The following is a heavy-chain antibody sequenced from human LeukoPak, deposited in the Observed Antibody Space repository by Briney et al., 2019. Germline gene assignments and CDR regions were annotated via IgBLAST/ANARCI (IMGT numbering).Heavy chain of an antibody. CDR3: ARVRKDYYYYYMDV. J-gene: IGHJ6*03. V-gene: IGHV3-11*04. CDR1: GFSFNEYY. Sequence: GGSLRLSCAASGFSFNEYYMTWMRQAPGKGLEWVSYISSGGGTIIYYADSVKGRFTISKDNAKNSLYLQMNSLRAVDTAVYYCARVRKDYYYYYMDVWGKGTTVTVSS. CDR2: ISSGGGTII.